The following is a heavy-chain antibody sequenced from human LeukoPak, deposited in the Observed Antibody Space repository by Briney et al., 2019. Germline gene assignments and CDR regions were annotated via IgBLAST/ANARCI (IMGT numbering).Heavy chain of an antibody. CDR1: GFTFSSYW. D-gene: IGHD3-3*01. J-gene: IGHJ3*01. CDR3: ARGITIFGVVNDAFDV. Sequence: PGGSLRLSCAASGFTFSSYWMHWVRQAPGKGLVWVSHINGNGGSTSYAGSVKGRFTISRDNAKNTLYLQMNSLRAEDTAVYYCARGITIFGVVNDAFDVWGQGAVVTVSS. V-gene: IGHV3-74*01. CDR2: INGNGGST.